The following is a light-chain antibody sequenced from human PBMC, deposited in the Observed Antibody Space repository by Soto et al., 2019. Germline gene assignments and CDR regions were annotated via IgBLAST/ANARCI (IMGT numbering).Light chain of an antibody. V-gene: IGLV1-40*01. Sequence: QSVLTQPPSVSGAPGQRVTISCTGSSSNIGAGYDVHWYQQLPGTAPKLLIYGNSNRPSGVPDRFSGSKSGTSASLAITGLQAEDEADYYCPSYDSSLSGSRVFGPGTKVTVL. CDR3: PSYDSSLSGSRV. J-gene: IGLJ1*01. CDR1: SSNIGAGYD. CDR2: GNS.